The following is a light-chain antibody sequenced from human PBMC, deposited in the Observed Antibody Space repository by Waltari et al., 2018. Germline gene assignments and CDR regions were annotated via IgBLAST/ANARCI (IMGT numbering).Light chain of an antibody. V-gene: IGKV3-15*01. Sequence: EIVMTQSPAILSVSPGERATLSCMASQCVSTNVAWYQQKPGQAPRLLFYGASTRATDIPTRFSGSGSGTEFTLTISSLQSEDFAIYYCQQYNSWPPYTFGQGTKLEIK. CDR1: QCVSTN. CDR2: GAS. CDR3: QQYNSWPPYT. J-gene: IGKJ2*01.